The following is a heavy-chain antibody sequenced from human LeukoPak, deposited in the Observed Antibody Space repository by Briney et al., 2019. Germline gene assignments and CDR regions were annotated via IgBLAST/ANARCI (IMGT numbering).Heavy chain of an antibody. CDR1: GFTFSSYG. D-gene: IGHD5-18*01. CDR3: ARDRWGYSYGGD. V-gene: IGHV3-7*01. J-gene: IGHJ4*02. Sequence: PGGSLRLSCAASGFTFSSYGMHWVRQAPGKGLEWVANIKEDGRQKYYVDSVKGRFTISRDNAKNSLYLQMNRLRAEDAAVYYCARDRWGYSYGGDWGQGTLVTVSS. CDR2: IKEDGRQK.